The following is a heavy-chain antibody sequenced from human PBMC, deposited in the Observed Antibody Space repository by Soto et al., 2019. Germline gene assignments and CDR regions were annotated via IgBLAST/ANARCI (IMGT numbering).Heavy chain of an antibody. V-gene: IGHV4-31*03. CDR2: IYYSGST. CDR1: GGSISSGGYY. D-gene: IGHD5-12*01. CDR3: ARSTVVATRVVYYFDY. J-gene: IGHJ4*02. Sequence: QVQLQESGPGLVKPSQTLSLTCTVSGGSISSGGYYWSWIRQHPGKGLEWIGYIYYSGSTYYNPSLKSRVTISVDTSKNQFSLKLSSVTAADTAVYYCARSTVVATRVVYYFDYWGQGTLVTVSS.